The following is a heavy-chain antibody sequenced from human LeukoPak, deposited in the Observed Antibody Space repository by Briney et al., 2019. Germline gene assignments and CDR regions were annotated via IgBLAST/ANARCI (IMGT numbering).Heavy chain of an antibody. CDR3: ARIQVVTAPYYYYYYMYV. CDR1: GFSLSTSGMC. Sequence: SGPTLVNPTQTLTLTCTFSGFSLSTSGMCVSWISQPRGKALEWLARIDWDDDKYYSTSLKTRLTISKDTSKNQVVLTMTNMDPVDTATYYCARIQVVTAPYYYYYYMYVWGKGTTVTVSS. V-gene: IGHV2-70*11. J-gene: IGHJ6*03. D-gene: IGHD2-21*02. CDR2: IDWDDDK.